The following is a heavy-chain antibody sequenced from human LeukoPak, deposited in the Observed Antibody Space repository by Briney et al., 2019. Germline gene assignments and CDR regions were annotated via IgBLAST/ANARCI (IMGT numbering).Heavy chain of an antibody. D-gene: IGHD3-22*01. Sequence: SETLSLTCTVSGGSISSSSYYWGWIRQPPGKGLEWIGSIYYSGSTYYNPSLKSRVTISVDTSKNQFSLKLSSVTAADTAVYYCARDRELPRYDSSGYYYHGLWYYWGQGTLVTVSS. V-gene: IGHV4-39*07. CDR2: IYYSGST. CDR3: ARDRELPRYDSSGYYYHGLWYY. CDR1: GGSISSSSYY. J-gene: IGHJ4*02.